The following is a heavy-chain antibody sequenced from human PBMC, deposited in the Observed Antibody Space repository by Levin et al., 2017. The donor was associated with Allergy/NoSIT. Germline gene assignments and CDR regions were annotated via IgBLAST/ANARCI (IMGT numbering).Heavy chain of an antibody. V-gene: IGHV4-38-2*02. CDR2: IFHTGIT. D-gene: IGHD5-12*01. J-gene: IGHJ4*02. Sequence: SETLSLNCNVSGYSIRSGFYWGWIRQPPGEGLQWIGSIFHTGITDYSTSLKSRVTISVDTFRNHFALMLTSVTAADTAVYFCARLGGVATSGAVDHWGQGILVTVSS. CDR3: ARLGGVATSGAVDH. CDR1: GYSIRSGFY.